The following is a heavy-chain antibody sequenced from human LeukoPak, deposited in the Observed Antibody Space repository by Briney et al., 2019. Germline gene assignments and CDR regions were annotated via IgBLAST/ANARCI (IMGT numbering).Heavy chain of an antibody. CDR3: AKVDIMVRGVSSSPGDDY. J-gene: IGHJ4*02. Sequence: PGGSLRLSCVASGFTFSIFGMTWVRQAPGKGLEWVSAISGSGGSTYYADSVKGRFTISRDNSKNTLYLQMNSLRAEDTAVYYCAKVDIMVRGVSSSPGDDYWGQGTLVTVSS. CDR2: ISGSGGST. CDR1: GFTFSIFG. D-gene: IGHD3-10*01. V-gene: IGHV3-23*01.